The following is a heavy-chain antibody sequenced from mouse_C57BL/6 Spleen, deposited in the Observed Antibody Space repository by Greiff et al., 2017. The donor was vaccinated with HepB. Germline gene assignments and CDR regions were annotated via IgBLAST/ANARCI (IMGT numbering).Heavy chain of an antibody. CDR2: IDPENGDT. Sequence: VQLQQSGAELVRPGASVKLSCTASGFNIKDDYMHWVKQRPEQGLEWIGWIDPENGDTEYASKFQGKATITADTSSNTAYLQLSSLTSEDTAVYYCTIRTGTAYWGQGTLVTVSA. J-gene: IGHJ3*01. CDR3: TIRTGTAY. D-gene: IGHD4-1*01. CDR1: GFNIKDDY. V-gene: IGHV14-4*01.